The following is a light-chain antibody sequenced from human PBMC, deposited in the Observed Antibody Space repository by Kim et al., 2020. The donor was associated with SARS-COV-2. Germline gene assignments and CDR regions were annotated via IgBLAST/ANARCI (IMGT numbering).Light chain of an antibody. V-gene: IGLV1-44*01. CDR2: ANN. J-gene: IGLJ3*02. CDR1: YSNIGGNP. Sequence: QSVLIQPPSASATPGQRLTISCSGGYSNIGGNPVTWYQQLPGSAPKLLIYANNQRPSGVPDRFSASKSGTSASLAISGVQSGDEADYYCAAWDDSLNGPLFGGGTKVTVL. CDR3: AAWDDSLNGPL.